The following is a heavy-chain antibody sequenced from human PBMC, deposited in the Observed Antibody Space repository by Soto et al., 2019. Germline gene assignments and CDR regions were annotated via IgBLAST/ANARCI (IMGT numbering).Heavy chain of an antibody. CDR2: ISYDGSDK. V-gene: IGHV3-30*09. Sequence: GGSLRLSCAASGFTYSDFALHWVRQAPGKGLEWVAFISYDGSDKDYTDSVKGRVAISIDNSKDTLYLQMNSLRSEDTAVYYCASLAYHSYYAIDVWGQGTTVTVSS. J-gene: IGHJ6*02. D-gene: IGHD3-22*01. CDR1: GFTYSDFA. CDR3: ASLAYHSYYAIDV.